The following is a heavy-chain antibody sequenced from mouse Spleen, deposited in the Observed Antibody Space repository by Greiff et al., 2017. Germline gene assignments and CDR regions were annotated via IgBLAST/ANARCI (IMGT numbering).Heavy chain of an antibody. V-gene: IGHV1-52*01. Sequence: VQLQQPGAELVRPGSSVKLSCKASGYTFTSYWMHWVKQRPIQGLEWIGNIDPSDSETHYNQKSKDKATLTVDKSSSTAYMQLSSLTSEDSAVYYCARPARATFYAMDYWGQGTSVTVSS. J-gene: IGHJ4*01. CDR2: IDPSDSET. CDR3: ARPARATFYAMDY. D-gene: IGHD3-1*01. CDR1: GYTFTSYW.